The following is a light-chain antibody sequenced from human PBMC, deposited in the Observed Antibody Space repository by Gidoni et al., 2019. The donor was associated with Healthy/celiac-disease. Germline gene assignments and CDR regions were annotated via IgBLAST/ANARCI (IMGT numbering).Light chain of an antibody. CDR2: KAS. Sequence: DIQMTQSPSTLSASVGDRVTITCRASQSISSWLDWYQQKPGKAPKLLIYKASSLESGVPSMFSGSGSGTEFTLTISSLQPDDFATYYFQQYNSYPWTFGQGTKVEIK. J-gene: IGKJ1*01. CDR3: QQYNSYPWT. CDR1: QSISSW. V-gene: IGKV1-5*03.